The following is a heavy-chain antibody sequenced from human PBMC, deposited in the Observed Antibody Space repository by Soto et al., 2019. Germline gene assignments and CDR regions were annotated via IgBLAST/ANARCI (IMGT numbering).Heavy chain of an antibody. CDR3: ARVAAVRPASMAG. CDR2: ISSGTAI. CDR1: GFNFNDYY. D-gene: IGHD6-6*01. Sequence: GGSLRLSCAASGFNFNDYYMTWIRQAPGKGLEWLSYISSGTAIFYADSVKGRFTISRDNAKNSLSLQMNSLRAEDTAVYYCARVAAVRPASMAGWATGNTVTVSS. V-gene: IGHV3-11*01. J-gene: IGHJ6*03.